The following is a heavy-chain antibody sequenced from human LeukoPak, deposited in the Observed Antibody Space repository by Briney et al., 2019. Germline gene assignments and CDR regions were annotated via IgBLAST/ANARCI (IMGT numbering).Heavy chain of an antibody. CDR2: IGTGTSAI. CDR3: AKVRGVTIFSDY. Sequence: SGGSLRLSCAASGFTFSNYAMTWVRQAPGKGLEWVAHIGTGTSAIYYADSVKGRFTISRDDAKNSLYLQMNSLRDEDTAVYYCAKVRGVTIFSDYWGQGTLVSVSS. CDR1: GFTFSNYA. D-gene: IGHD3-10*01. J-gene: IGHJ4*02. V-gene: IGHV3-48*02.